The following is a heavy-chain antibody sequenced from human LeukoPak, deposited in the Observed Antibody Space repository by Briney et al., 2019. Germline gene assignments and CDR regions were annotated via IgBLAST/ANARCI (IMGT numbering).Heavy chain of an antibody. CDR3: ARARGSTVTRGDYYFDY. J-gene: IGHJ4*02. CDR1: GGTFSSYA. Sequence: ASVKVSCKASGGTFSSYAISWVRQAPGQGLEWMGWISVYNGNTNYAQKLQGRVTMTTDTSTSTAYMELRSLRSDDTAVYYCARARGSTVTRGDYYFDYWGQGTLVTVSS. V-gene: IGHV1-18*01. CDR2: ISVYNGNT. D-gene: IGHD4-17*01.